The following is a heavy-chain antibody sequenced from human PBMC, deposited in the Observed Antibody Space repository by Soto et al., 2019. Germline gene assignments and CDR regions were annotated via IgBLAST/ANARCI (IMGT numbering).Heavy chain of an antibody. CDR1: GFTFSSAW. D-gene: IGHD2-15*01. J-gene: IGHJ4*02. Sequence: PGGSLRLSCSASGFTFSSAWMHWVRQAPGKGLVWVSRINGDGSGTTYADSVRGRFTISRDNAKDTLYLQMNSLRAEDTAVYYCTRWFTYRSFDYFDYWGQGAQVTVSS. CDR3: TRWFTYRSFDYFDY. V-gene: IGHV3-74*01. CDR2: INGDGSGT.